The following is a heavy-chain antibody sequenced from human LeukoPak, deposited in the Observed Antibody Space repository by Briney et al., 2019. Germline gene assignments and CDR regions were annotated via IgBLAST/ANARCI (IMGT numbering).Heavy chain of an antibody. CDR3: ARGGYDFWSAEFDY. CDR2: INPNSGGT. Sequence: ASVKVSCKASGYTFTGYYMHWVRQAPGQGLEWKGRINPNSGGTNYAQKFQGRVTMTRDTSISTAYMELSRLRSDDTAVYYCARGGYDFWSAEFDYWGQGTLVTVSS. J-gene: IGHJ4*02. D-gene: IGHD3-3*01. V-gene: IGHV1-2*06. CDR1: GYTFTGYY.